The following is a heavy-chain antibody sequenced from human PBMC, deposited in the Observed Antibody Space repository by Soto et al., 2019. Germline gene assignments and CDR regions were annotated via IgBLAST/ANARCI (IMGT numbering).Heavy chain of an antibody. D-gene: IGHD4-17*01. Sequence: ASVKVFCKASGFTFTSSAVQWVRQARGQGLEWIGWIVVGSGNTNYAQKFQERVTITRDMSTSTAYMELSSLRSDDTAVYYCAAPISSNYGGNGLDVWGQGTLVTLSS. J-gene: IGHJ6*02. CDR2: IVVGSGNT. V-gene: IGHV1-58*01. CDR3: AAPISSNYGGNGLDV. CDR1: GFTFTSSA.